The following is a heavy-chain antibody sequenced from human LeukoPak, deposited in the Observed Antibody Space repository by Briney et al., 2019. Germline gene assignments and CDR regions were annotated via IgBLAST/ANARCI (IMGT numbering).Heavy chain of an antibody. J-gene: IGHJ6*02. V-gene: IGHV3-21*04. CDR1: GFTFSSYS. Sequence: PGGSLRLSCAASGFTFSSYSMNWVRQAPGKGLEWVSSISISSTYIYYADSVKGRFTISRDNAKNTLYLQMNSLRAEDTAVYYCTTAYSPRGYGMDVWGQGTTVTVSS. CDR2: ISISSTYI. D-gene: IGHD3-9*01. CDR3: TTAYSPRGYGMDV.